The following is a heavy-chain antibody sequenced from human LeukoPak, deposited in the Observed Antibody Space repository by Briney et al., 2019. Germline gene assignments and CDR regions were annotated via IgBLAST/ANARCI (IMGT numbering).Heavy chain of an antibody. V-gene: IGHV3-11*04. CDR2: ISSSGSTI. D-gene: IGHD3-3*01. J-gene: IGHJ5*02. CDR1: GFTLSDYY. Sequence: GGSLRLSCAASGFTLSDYYMSWIRQAPGKGLEWVSYISSSGSTIYYADSVKGRFTISRDNAKNSLYLQMNSLRAEDTAVYYCATDTYYDFWSVPNWFDPWGQGTLVTVSS. CDR3: ATDTYYDFWSVPNWFDP.